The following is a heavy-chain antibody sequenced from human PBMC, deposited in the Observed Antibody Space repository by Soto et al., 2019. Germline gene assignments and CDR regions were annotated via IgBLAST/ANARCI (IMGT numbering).Heavy chain of an antibody. CDR3: ARDPTQSGYPTYYFDY. CDR1: GYTFTSYY. D-gene: IGHD5-12*01. V-gene: IGHV1-46*01. Sequence: ASVKVSCTASGYTFTSYYMHWVRQAPGQGLEWMGIINPSGGSTSYAQKFQGRVTMTRDTSTSTVYMELSSLRSEDTAVYYCARDPTQSGYPTYYFDYWGQGTLVTVSS. J-gene: IGHJ4*02. CDR2: INPSGGST.